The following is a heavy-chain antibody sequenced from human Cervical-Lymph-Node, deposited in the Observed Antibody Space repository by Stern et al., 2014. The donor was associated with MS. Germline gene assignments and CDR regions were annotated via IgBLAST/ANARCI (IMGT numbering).Heavy chain of an antibody. J-gene: IGHJ5*02. CDR1: GYNFTSYW. V-gene: IGHV5-51*01. Sequence: EVQLVESGAEVKKPGESLKISCKGSGYNFTSYWIGWVRQMPGKGLEWMGIIYPGDSDTRYSPSFQGQVTISADKSISTAYLQWSSLKASDTAMYYCARHPGEVLQSNWFDPWGQGTLVTVSS. CDR2: IYPGDSDT. CDR3: ARHPGEVLQSNWFDP. D-gene: IGHD4-11*01.